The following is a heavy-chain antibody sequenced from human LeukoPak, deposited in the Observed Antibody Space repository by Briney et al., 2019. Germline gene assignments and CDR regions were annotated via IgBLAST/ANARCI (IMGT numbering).Heavy chain of an antibody. D-gene: IGHD3-10*01. J-gene: IGHJ5*02. CDR2: ISSSSSYI. V-gene: IGHV3-21*01. Sequence: GGSLRLSCVASGFTFTNYWMSWVRQAPGKGLEWVSSISSSSSYIYYADSVKGRFTISRDNAKNSLYLQMNSLRAEDTAVYYCARTGTLGNWFDPWGQGTLVTVSS. CDR1: GFTFTNYW. CDR3: ARTGTLGNWFDP.